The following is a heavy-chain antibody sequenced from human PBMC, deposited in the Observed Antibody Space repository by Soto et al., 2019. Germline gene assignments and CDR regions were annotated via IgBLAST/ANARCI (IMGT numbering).Heavy chain of an antibody. D-gene: IGHD1-26*01. CDR3: AKGEARYSGSYYPDY. CDR1: GFTFSSYG. CDR2: ISYDGSNK. Sequence: QVQLVESGGGVVQPGRSLRLSCAASGFTFSSYGMHWVRQAPGKGLEWVAVISYDGSNKYYADSVQGRFTISRDNSKNTLYLQMNSLRAEDTAVYYCAKGEARYSGSYYPDYWGQGTLVTVSS. V-gene: IGHV3-30*18. J-gene: IGHJ4*02.